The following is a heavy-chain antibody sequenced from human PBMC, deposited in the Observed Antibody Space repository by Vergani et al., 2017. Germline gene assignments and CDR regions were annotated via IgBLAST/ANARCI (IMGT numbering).Heavy chain of an antibody. CDR1: GGSISSHY. CDR3: ARDNKMVTTVDY. D-gene: IGHD2-21*02. Sequence: QVQLQESGPGLVKPSETLSLTCTVSGGSISSHYWSWIRQPPGKGLEWIGYIYYSGSTNYNPSLKSRVTISVDTSKNQFSLKLSSVTAADTAVYYCARDNKMVTTVDYWGQGTLVTVSS. V-gene: IGHV4-59*11. J-gene: IGHJ4*02. CDR2: IYYSGST.